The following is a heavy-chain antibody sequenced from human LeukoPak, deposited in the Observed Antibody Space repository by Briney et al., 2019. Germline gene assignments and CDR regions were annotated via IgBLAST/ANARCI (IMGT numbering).Heavy chain of an antibody. CDR3: ARLKKDIVLMVYAPFDP. CDR2: IYYSGST. D-gene: IGHD2-8*01. V-gene: IGHV4-39*01. J-gene: IGHJ5*02. Sequence: PSETLSLTCTVSGGSISSSSYYWGWIRQPPEKGLEWIGSIYYSGSTYYNPSLKSRVTISVDTSKNQFSLKLSSVTAADTAVYYCARLKKDIVLMVYAPFDPWGQGTLVTVSS. CDR1: GGSISSSSYY.